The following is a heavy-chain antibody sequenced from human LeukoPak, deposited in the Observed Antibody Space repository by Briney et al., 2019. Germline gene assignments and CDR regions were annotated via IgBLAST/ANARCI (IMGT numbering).Heavy chain of an antibody. CDR3: AKDPRGYSYGDDY. CDR2: ISGSGGST. V-gene: IGHV3-23*01. J-gene: IGHJ4*02. D-gene: IGHD5-18*01. CDR1: GFTFSSYA. Sequence: GGSLRLSCAASGFTFSSYAMSWVRQAPGKGLEWVSTISGSGGSTYYADSVKGRFTISRDNSKNTLYLQMNSLRAEDTAVYYCAKDPRGYSYGDDYWGQGTLVTVSS.